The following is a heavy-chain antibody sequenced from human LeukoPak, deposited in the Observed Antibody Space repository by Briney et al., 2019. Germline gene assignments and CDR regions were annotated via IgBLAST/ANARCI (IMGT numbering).Heavy chain of an antibody. CDR2: IYTSGST. D-gene: IGHD2-15*01. CDR3: ARENYCSGGSCYGYFDY. CDR1: GGSISSYY. Sequence: PSETLSLTCTVSGGSISSYYWSWLRQPAGKGLEWIGRIYTSGSTNYNPSLKSRVTMSVDTSKNQFSLKLSSVTAADTAVYYCARENYCSGGSCYGYFDYWGQGTLVTVSS. V-gene: IGHV4-4*07. J-gene: IGHJ4*02.